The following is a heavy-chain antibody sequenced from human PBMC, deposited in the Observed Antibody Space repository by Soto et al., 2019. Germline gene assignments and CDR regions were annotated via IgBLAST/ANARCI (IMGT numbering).Heavy chain of an antibody. Sequence: GASVKVSCKASGYTFYSHSISWVRQAPGQGLEWMGRISADNGNTKCAQKFRGRVTMTTDTSTSTVYMELRNLRSDDTAVYYCARCIQQDYYYGMDVWGQGTTVTVSS. J-gene: IGHJ6*02. CDR1: GYTFYSHS. V-gene: IGHV1-18*01. CDR3: ARCIQQDYYYGMDV. D-gene: IGHD5-18*01. CDR2: ISADNGNT.